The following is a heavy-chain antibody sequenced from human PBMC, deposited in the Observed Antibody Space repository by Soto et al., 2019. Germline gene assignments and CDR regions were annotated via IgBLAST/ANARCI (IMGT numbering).Heavy chain of an antibody. CDR3: ARDGYYYDSSGYYSASEYYYYYYGMDV. CDR1: GFTFSSYA. Sequence: GGSLRLSCAASGFTFSSYAMHWVRQAPGKGLEWVAVISYDGSNKYYADSVKGRFTISRDNSKNTLYLQMNSLRAEDTAVYYCARDGYYYDSSGYYSASEYYYYYYGMDVWGQGTTVTVSS. J-gene: IGHJ6*02. V-gene: IGHV3-30-3*01. CDR2: ISYDGSNK. D-gene: IGHD3-22*01.